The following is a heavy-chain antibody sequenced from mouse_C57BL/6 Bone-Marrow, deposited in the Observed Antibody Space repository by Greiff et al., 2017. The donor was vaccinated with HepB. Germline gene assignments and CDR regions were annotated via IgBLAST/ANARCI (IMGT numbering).Heavy chain of an antibody. D-gene: IGHD1-1*01. Sequence: VQLQQPGAELVMPGASVKLSCKASGYTFTSYWMHWVKQRPGQGLEWIGEIDPSDSYTNYNQKFKGKSTLTVDKSSSTAYMQLSSLTSEDSAIYYCARVGGSSRDYAMDYGGQGTSVTVSS. V-gene: IGHV1-69*01. CDR1: GYTFTSYW. CDR3: ARVGGSSRDYAMDY. J-gene: IGHJ4*01. CDR2: IDPSDSYT.